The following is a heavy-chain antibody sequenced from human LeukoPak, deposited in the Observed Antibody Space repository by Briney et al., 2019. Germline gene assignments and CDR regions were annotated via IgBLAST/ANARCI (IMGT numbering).Heavy chain of an antibody. D-gene: IGHD6-19*01. CDR3: ARGHSGWYDY. V-gene: IGHV3-30*03. Sequence: PGGSLRLSCAASGFTFSSYGMHWVRQAPGKGLEWVAVISYDGSNKYYADSVKGRFTISRDNSKNTLYLQMNSLRAEDTAVYYCARGHSGWYDYWGQGTLVTVSS. J-gene: IGHJ4*02. CDR2: ISYDGSNK. CDR1: GFTFSSYG.